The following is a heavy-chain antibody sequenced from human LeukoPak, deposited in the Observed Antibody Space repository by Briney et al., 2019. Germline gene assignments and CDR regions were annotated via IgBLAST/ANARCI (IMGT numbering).Heavy chain of an antibody. D-gene: IGHD3-22*01. CDR2: INPNSGGT. V-gene: IGHV1-2*06. CDR1: GYTFTGSY. CDR3: ARDSYDSSGYSEGLF. J-gene: IGHJ4*02. Sequence: GASVKVSCKASGYTFTGSYMHWVRQAPGQGLEWMGRINPNSGGTKYAQRFRGRVTMNRDTSISTAYMELSRLRSDDTAVYYCARDSYDSSGYSEGLFWGQGTLVTVSS.